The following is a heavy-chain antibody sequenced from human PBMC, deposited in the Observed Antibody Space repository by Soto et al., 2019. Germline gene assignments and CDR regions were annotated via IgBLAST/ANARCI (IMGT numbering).Heavy chain of an antibody. D-gene: IGHD3-22*01. V-gene: IGHV3-48*03. CDR1: GFTFSSYE. Sequence: PGGSLRLSCAASGFTFSSYEMNWVRPAPGKGLEWVSYISSSGSTIYYADSVKGRFTISRDNAKNSLYLQMNSLRAEDTAVYYCARDWGPYYYDSSGFDYWGQGTLVTVSS. CDR2: ISSSGSTI. CDR3: ARDWGPYYYDSSGFDY. J-gene: IGHJ4*02.